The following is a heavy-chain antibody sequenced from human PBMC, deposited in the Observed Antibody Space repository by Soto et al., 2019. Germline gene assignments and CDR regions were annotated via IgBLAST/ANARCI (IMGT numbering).Heavy chain of an antibody. Sequence: GGSLRLSCAASGFTFSSYAMHWVRQAPGKGLEWVAVISYDGSNKYYADSVKGRFTISRDNSKNTLYLQMNSLRAEDTAVYYCARDFHYYDSIYDAFDIWGQGTMVTVSS. J-gene: IGHJ3*02. CDR2: ISYDGSNK. V-gene: IGHV3-30-3*01. CDR1: GFTFSSYA. D-gene: IGHD3-22*01. CDR3: ARDFHYYDSIYDAFDI.